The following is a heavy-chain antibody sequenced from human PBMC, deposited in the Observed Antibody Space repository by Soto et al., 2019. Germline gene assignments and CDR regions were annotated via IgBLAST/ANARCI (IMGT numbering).Heavy chain of an antibody. CDR2: IYHSGST. CDR3: ARGGCSGGSCYDTHFDY. J-gene: IGHJ4*02. CDR1: GGSISSGGYS. V-gene: IGHV4-30-2*01. Sequence: PSETLSLTCAVSGGSISSGGYSWSWIRQPPGKGLEWIGYIYHSGSTYYNPSLKSRVTISVDRSKNQFSLKLSSVTAADTAVYYCARGGCSGGSCYDTHFDYWGQGTLVTVSS. D-gene: IGHD2-15*01.